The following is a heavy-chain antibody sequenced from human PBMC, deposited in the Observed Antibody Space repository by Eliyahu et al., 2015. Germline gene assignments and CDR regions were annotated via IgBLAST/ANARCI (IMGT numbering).Heavy chain of an antibody. J-gene: IGHJ4*02. D-gene: IGHD5-12*01. Sequence: VRQAPGKGLEWVSGISWNSGSIGYADSVKGRFTISRDNAKNSLYLQMNSLRAEDTALYYCAKEVAPHDPEYYFDYWGQGTLVTVSS. V-gene: IGHV3-9*01. CDR2: ISWNSGSI. CDR3: AKEVAPHDPEYYFDY.